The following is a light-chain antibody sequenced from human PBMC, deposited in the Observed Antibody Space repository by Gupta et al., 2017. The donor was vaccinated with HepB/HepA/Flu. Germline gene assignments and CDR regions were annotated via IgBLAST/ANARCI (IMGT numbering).Light chain of an antibody. J-gene: IGLJ2*01. Sequence: QSALTQPASVSGSPGQSITIFCTGTSSDIGPYNYVSWHQQHPGKAPKCMIYEVSNRPSGVANRFSGSKSGYTASLTISGLQAEDEADYYCSSYTRSSTVVFGGGTKLTVL. V-gene: IGLV2-14*03. CDR2: EVS. CDR3: SSYTRSSTVV. CDR1: SSDIGPYNY.